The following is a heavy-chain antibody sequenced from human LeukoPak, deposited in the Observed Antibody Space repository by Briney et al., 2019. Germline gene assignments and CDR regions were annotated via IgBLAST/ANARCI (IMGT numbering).Heavy chain of an antibody. D-gene: IGHD2-8*02. J-gene: IGHJ4*02. Sequence: GGPLRLSCAASGFTFSRYSMNWVRQAPGKGLEWVSSISSSSSYIYYAHSVKGRFNISRDNAKNSLDLQMNGLRAEDTAVYYCARDSYLRELVAFDYWGQGTLVTVSS. CDR3: ARDSYLRELVAFDY. CDR1: GFTFSRYS. V-gene: IGHV3-21*01. CDR2: ISSSSSYI.